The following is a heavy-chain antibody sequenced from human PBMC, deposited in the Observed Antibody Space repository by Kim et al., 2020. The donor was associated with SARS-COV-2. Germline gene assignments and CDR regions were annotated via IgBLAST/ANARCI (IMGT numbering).Heavy chain of an antibody. CDR2: IYYSGST. J-gene: IGHJ4*02. CDR3: ARTSTFGYVWGSYRPNADY. V-gene: IGHV4-31*03. CDR1: GGSISSGGYY. Sequence: SETLSLTCTVSGGSISSGGYYWSWIRQHPGKGLEWIGYIYYSGSTYYNPSLKSRVTISVDTSKNQFSLKLSSVTAADTAVYYCARTSTFGYVWGSYRPNADYWGQGTLVTVSS. D-gene: IGHD3-16*02.